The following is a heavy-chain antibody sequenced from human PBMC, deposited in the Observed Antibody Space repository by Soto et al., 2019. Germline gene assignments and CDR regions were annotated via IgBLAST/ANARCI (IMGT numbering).Heavy chain of an antibody. V-gene: IGHV4-31*03. CDR3: ARGYDSSGYYGAFDI. Sequence: SETLSLTCTVSGGSISSGGYYWSWIHQHPGKGLEWIGYIYYSGSTYYNPSLKSRVTISVDTSKNQFSLKLSSVTAADTAVYYCARGYDSSGYYGAFDIWGQGTMVTVSS. D-gene: IGHD3-22*01. J-gene: IGHJ3*02. CDR2: IYYSGST. CDR1: GGSISSGGYY.